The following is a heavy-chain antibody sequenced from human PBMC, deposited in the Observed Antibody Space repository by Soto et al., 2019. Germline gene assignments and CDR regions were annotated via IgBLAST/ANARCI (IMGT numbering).Heavy chain of an antibody. J-gene: IGHJ4*02. D-gene: IGHD3-22*01. CDR3: ARADYYDSSGFYYDC. V-gene: IGHV1-24*01. CDR2: IDPGGGET. Sequence: GASVKVSCKVSGYTLTELSMHWVRQAPGQGLEWMGGIDPGGGETNYAQKFQGRVTMTGDTSTDTVYMELSSLRSEDTAVYFCARADYYDSSGFYYDCWGQGSLVTVSS. CDR1: GYTLTELS.